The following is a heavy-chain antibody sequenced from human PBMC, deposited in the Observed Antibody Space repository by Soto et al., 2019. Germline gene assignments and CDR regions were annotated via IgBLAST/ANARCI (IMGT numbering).Heavy chain of an antibody. V-gene: IGHV3-23*01. CDR3: ALWENWVSNSYYYGLDV. J-gene: IGHJ6*02. CDR1: GFTFSRYG. CDR2: ITGSGDTT. Sequence: EGQLLESGGGLVQPGGSLRLSCTASGFTFSRYGMSWVRQAPGKGLQWVSTITGSGDTTYYADSVKGRFTISRDNSKNTLYLQMNSLRVEDTAVYFCALWENWVSNSYYYGLDVWGQGTTVTVSS. D-gene: IGHD7-27*01.